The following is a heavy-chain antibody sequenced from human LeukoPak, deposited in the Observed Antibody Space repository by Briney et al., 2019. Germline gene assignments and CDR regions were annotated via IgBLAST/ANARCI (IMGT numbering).Heavy chain of an antibody. Sequence: GGSLRLSCTASGFTFSNYGMNWVRQAPGKGLEWVAVISTDGNNEYYANSVKGRFTISRDNSKNTVYLQMTSLRTEDTAVYYCAKDQIGWAPGYVSGPLDQWGQGTLVTVSS. CDR3: AKDQIGWAPGYVSGPLDQ. CDR1: GFTFSNYG. J-gene: IGHJ4*02. D-gene: IGHD6-19*01. V-gene: IGHV3-30*18. CDR2: ISTDGNNE.